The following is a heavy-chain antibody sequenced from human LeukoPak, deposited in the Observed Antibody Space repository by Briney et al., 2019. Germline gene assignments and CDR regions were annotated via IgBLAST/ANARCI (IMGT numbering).Heavy chain of an antibody. CDR3: AKGSGTYQGPFDH. Sequence: GGSLRLSCAASGFTFSSYWMHWVRQAPGKGLQWVSGISSNGESTGYADSVKGRFTISRDNAKNSLYLQMNILRTEDKALYYCAKGSGTYQGPFDHWGQGILVTVSS. V-gene: IGHV3-74*01. CDR1: GFTFSSYW. CDR2: ISSNGEST. J-gene: IGHJ4*02. D-gene: IGHD1-1*01.